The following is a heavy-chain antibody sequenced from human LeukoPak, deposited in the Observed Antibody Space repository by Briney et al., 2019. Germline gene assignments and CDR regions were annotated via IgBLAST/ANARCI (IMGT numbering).Heavy chain of an antibody. CDR2: IHHSGST. J-gene: IGHJ4*02. CDR3: AREGSRWVDFEF. Sequence: PSETLSLTCTVSGGSISSHYLTWIRQPPGKGLEWIGYIHHSGSTNYKPSLKSRVTISLDTSKSQFSLKMTSVTAADTAVYYCAREGSRWVDFEFWGQGTLVTVSS. V-gene: IGHV4-59*11. CDR1: GGSISSHY. D-gene: IGHD1-26*01.